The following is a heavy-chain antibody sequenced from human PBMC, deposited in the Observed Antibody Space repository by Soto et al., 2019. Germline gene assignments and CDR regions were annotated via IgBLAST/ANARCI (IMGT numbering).Heavy chain of an antibody. CDR1: GFTVSSNY. J-gene: IGHJ6*02. Sequence: EVQLVESGGGLVQPGGSLRLSCAASGFTVSSNYMSWVRQAPGKGLEWVSVIYSGGSTYYADSVKGRFTISRDDSKNTLNLQMNSLRAEDTAVYYCARDQEVFPSLVRGVKTYDSGGYYYYGRDVWGQGTTVTVSS. CDR3: ARDQEVFPSLVRGVKTYDSGGYYYYGRDV. V-gene: IGHV3-66*01. CDR2: IYSGGST. D-gene: IGHD3-10*01.